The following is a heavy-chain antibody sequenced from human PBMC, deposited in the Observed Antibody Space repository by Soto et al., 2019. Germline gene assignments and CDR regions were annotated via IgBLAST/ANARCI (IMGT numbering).Heavy chain of an antibody. J-gene: IGHJ6*03. CDR2: INHSGST. CDR3: ARGPKLLRYFDPYYYYYYMDV. Sequence: SETLSLTCAVYGGSFSGYYWSWIRQPPGKGLEWIGEINHSGSTNYNPSLKSRVTISVDTSKNQFSLKLSSVTAADTAVYYCARGPKLLRYFDPYYYYYYMDVWGKGTTVTVSS. CDR1: GGSFSGYY. D-gene: IGHD3-9*01. V-gene: IGHV4-34*01.